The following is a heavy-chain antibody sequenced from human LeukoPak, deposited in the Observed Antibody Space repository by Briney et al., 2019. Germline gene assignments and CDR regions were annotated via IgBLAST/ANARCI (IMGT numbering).Heavy chain of an antibody. J-gene: IGHJ4*02. Sequence: GGSLRLSCTASGFTFGDYAMSWVRQAPGKGLEWVGFIRSKAYGGTTEYAASVKGRFTISRDDSKSVAYLQMNSLKTEDTAVYYCTRAAWYDSSVYYFDYWGQGTLVTVSS. D-gene: IGHD3-22*01. V-gene: IGHV3-49*04. CDR1: GFTFGDYA. CDR2: IRSKAYGGTT. CDR3: TRAAWYDSSVYYFDY.